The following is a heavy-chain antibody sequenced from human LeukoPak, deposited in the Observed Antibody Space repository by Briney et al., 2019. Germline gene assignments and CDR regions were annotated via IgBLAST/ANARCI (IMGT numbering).Heavy chain of an antibody. D-gene: IGHD6-19*01. CDR3: ARVDSSGGY. CDR1: GYTFSNYY. Sequence: GASVKVSCKASGYTFSNYYMYWVRQAPGQGLEWMGIINSSVGSTSYAQKLQGRVTLTRDTSTSTVYMELSSLRSEDTAVYYCARVDSSGGYWGQGTLVTVSS. J-gene: IGHJ4*02. V-gene: IGHV1-46*01. CDR2: INSSVGST.